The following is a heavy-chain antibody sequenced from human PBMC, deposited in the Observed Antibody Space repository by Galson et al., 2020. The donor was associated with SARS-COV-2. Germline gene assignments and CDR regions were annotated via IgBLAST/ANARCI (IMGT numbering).Heavy chain of an antibody. J-gene: IGHJ2*01. Sequence: KIGESLKISCVSSGFNFSDYYMTLLRQAPGKGLEWISYISGSERSLYNAAAVKGRFTISRDNAKNSLFLQMNNLRGDDTAVYYCARGYVKADFWGRGTLVTVSS. D-gene: IGHD2-2*01. CDR2: ISGSERSL. CDR1: GFNFSDYY. V-gene: IGHV3-11*01. CDR3: ARGYVKADF.